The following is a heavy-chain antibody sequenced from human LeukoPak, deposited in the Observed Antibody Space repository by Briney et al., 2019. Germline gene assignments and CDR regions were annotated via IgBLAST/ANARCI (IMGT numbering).Heavy chain of an antibody. CDR1: GFTFSSYA. V-gene: IGHV3-23*01. Sequence: PGGSLRLSCAASGFTFSSYAMSWVRQAPGKGLEWVPAISGSGGSTYYADSVKGRFTISRDNSKNTLYVQMNSLRAEDTAVYYCAKGVAAAGTGDFDYWGQGTLVTVSS. CDR2: ISGSGGST. CDR3: AKGVAAAGTGDFDY. D-gene: IGHD6-13*01. J-gene: IGHJ4*02.